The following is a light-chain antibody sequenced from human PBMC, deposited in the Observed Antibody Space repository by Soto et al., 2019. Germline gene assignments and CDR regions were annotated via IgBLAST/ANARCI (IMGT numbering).Light chain of an antibody. CDR2: GAS. J-gene: IGKJ1*01. CDR3: QQYADWPRT. CDR1: QSVSTD. Sequence: IVMTQSPATLSVSLGERATLSCRASQSVSTDLAWYQHKPGQAPRLLIFGASTRATGIPARFSGSGSGTEFILTISSLQSEDSAVYYCQQYADWPRTFGQGTKVDI. V-gene: IGKV3-15*01.